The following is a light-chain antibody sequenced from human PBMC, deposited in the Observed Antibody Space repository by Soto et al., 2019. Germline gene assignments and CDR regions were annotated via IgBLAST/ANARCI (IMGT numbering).Light chain of an antibody. CDR3: QQYNSYPLT. CDR2: KAS. CDR1: QSISTW. V-gene: IGKV1-5*03. Sequence: IQMTQYPSYLSASLGDRVTITCRASQSISTWLAWYQQKPGKAPKLLIYKASSLESGVPSRFSGSGSGTEGTFTISSLKTDDGSSYYCQQYNSYPLTFGGGTKVDIK. J-gene: IGKJ4*01.